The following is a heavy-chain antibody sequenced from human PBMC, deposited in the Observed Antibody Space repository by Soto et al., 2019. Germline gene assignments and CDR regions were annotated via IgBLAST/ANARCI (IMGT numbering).Heavy chain of an antibody. Sequence: PSETLSLTCAVYGGSFSGYYWSWIRQPPGKGLEWIGEINHSGSTNYNPSLKSRVTISVDTSKNQFSLKLSSVTAADTAVYYCARTPAHYYDSSGYYYLDYWGQGTLVTVSS. V-gene: IGHV4-34*01. CDR1: GGSFSGYY. CDR3: ARTPAHYYDSSGYYYLDY. D-gene: IGHD3-22*01. CDR2: INHSGST. J-gene: IGHJ4*02.